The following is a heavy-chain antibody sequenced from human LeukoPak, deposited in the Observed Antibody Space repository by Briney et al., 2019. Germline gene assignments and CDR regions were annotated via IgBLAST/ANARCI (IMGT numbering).Heavy chain of an antibody. CDR1: GFIFSNYW. J-gene: IGHJ4*02. CDR2: INSDGSST. V-gene: IGHV3-74*01. CDR3: ASRTVSGTYYVYYFDY. Sequence: PGGSLRLSCAASGFIFSNYWMHWVRQVPGKGLEWVSRINSDGSSTSYADSVKGRFTISRDNAKNTLYLQMNGLRAEDTAVYYCASRTVSGTYYVYYFDYWGQGTLVTVSS. D-gene: IGHD1-26*01.